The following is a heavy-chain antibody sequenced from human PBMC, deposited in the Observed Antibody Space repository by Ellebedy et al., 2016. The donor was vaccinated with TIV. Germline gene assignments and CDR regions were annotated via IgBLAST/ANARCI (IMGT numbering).Heavy chain of an antibody. V-gene: IGHV3-30*03. Sequence: PGGSLRLSCAASGFIFSSYGMHWVRQAPGKGLEWVAVISYDGSNKYYADSVKGRFTISRDNSKNTLYLQMNSLRAEDTAVYYCARDGGYGALDYWGQGTLVTVSS. CDR1: GFIFSSYG. D-gene: IGHD4-17*01. J-gene: IGHJ4*02. CDR2: ISYDGSNK. CDR3: ARDGGYGALDY.